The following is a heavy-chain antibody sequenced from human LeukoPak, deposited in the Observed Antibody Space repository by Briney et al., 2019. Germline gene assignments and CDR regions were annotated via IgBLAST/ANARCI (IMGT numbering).Heavy chain of an antibody. CDR1: GGTFSSYA. D-gene: IGHD5-18*01. CDR3: ARVAGDTAYYFDY. CDR2: IIPILGIA. J-gene: IGHJ4*02. V-gene: IGHV1-69*04. Sequence: ASVKVSCKASGGTFSSYAISWVRQAPGQGLEWMGRIIPILGIANYAQKFQGRVTITADKSTSTAYMELSSLRSEDTAVYYCARVAGDTAYYFDYWGQGTLVTVSS.